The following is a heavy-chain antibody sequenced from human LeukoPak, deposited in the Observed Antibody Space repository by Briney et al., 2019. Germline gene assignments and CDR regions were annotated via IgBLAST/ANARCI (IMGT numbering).Heavy chain of an antibody. CDR3: ARDLRYTSSPEGTSGGYYYGMDV. CDR1: GFTFSSYA. V-gene: IGHV3-30-3*01. Sequence: GSLRLSCAASGFTFSSYAMHWVRQAPGKGLEWVAVISYDGSNKYYADSVKGRFTISRDNSKNTLYLQMNSLRAEDTAVYYCARDLRYTSSPEGTSGGYYYGMDVWGQGTTVTVSS. CDR2: ISYDGSNK. J-gene: IGHJ6*02. D-gene: IGHD3-9*01.